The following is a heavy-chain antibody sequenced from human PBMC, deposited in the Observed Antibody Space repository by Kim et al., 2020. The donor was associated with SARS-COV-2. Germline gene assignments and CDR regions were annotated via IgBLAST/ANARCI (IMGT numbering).Heavy chain of an antibody. CDR3: ARGACSGGSCYSLIHNWFDP. D-gene: IGHD2-15*01. CDR1: GGSISSGDYY. V-gene: IGHV4-30-4*01. Sequence: SETLSLTCTVSGGSISSGDYYWSWIRQPPGKGLEWIGYIYYSGSTYYNPSLKSRVTISVDTSKNQFSLKLSSVTAADTAVYYCARGACSGGSCYSLIHNWFDPWGQGTLVTVSS. J-gene: IGHJ5*02. CDR2: IYYSGST.